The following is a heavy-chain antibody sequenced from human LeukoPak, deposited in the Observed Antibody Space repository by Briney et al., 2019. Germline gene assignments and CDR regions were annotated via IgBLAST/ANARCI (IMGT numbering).Heavy chain of an antibody. CDR3: ARVRYYYDSSTPADFDY. CDR1: GGSISSYY. CDR2: IYHSGST. Sequence: SETLSLTCTVSGGSISSYYWSWIRQPPGKGLEWIGSIYHSGSTYYNPSLKSRVTISVDTSKNQFSLKLSSVTAADTAVYYCARVRYYYDSSTPADFDYWGQGTLVTVSS. D-gene: IGHD3-22*01. J-gene: IGHJ4*02. V-gene: IGHV4-38-2*02.